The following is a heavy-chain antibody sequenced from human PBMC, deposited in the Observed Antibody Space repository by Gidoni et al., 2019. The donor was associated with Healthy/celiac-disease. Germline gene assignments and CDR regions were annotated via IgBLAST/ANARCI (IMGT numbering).Heavy chain of an antibody. CDR2: IKSKTDGGTT. D-gene: IGHD2-2*03. V-gene: IGHV3-15*01. CDR1: GFTFSNAW. J-gene: IGHJ6*02. CDR3: TTCGYCRVLGVYYGMDV. Sequence: EVQLVESGGGLVKPGGSLRLSCAASGFTFSNAWMSWVRQAPGKGLEWVGRIKSKTDGGTTDYAAPGKGRFTISRDDSKNTLYLQMNSLKTEDTAVYYCTTCGYCRVLGVYYGMDVWGQGTTVTVSS.